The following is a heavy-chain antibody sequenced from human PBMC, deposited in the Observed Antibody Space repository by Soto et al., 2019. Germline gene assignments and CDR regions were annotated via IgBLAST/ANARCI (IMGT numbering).Heavy chain of an antibody. CDR3: ARVPDSSGYSDFDY. J-gene: IGHJ4*02. CDR2: IYYSGST. Sequence: SETLSLTCTVSGGSISSGGYYWSWIRQHPGKGLEWIGYIYYSGSTYYNPSLKSRVTISVDTSKNQFSLKLSSVTAADTAVYYCARVPDSSGYSDFDYWGQGTLVTVSS. D-gene: IGHD3-22*01. V-gene: IGHV4-31*03. CDR1: GGSISSGGYY.